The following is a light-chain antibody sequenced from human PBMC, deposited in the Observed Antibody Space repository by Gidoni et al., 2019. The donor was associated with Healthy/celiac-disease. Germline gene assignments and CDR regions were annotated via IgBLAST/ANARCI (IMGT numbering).Light chain of an antibody. Sequence: IHTTQSPSTLSASVGDSVTITCRASQSISSWLAWYQQKPGKAPKLLIYAASSLESGVPSRFSGSGSGTEFTLTISSLQPDDFATYYCQQYNSYWTFGQGTKVEIK. V-gene: IGKV1-5*01. J-gene: IGKJ1*01. CDR2: AAS. CDR3: QQYNSYWT. CDR1: QSISSW.